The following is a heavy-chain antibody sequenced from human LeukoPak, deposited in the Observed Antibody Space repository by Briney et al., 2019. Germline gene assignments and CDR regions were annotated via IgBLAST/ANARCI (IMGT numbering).Heavy chain of an antibody. J-gene: IGHJ5*02. CDR1: GYTFTSYG. CDR3: ASQRDAPGSNHATWFDP. D-gene: IGHD1-14*01. CDR2: ISAYNGNT. Sequence: ASVKVSCKASGYTFTSYGVSWVRQAPGQGLEWMGWISAYNGNTNYAQKLQGRVTMTTDTSTSTAYMELRSLRSDDTAVYYCASQRDAPGSNHATWFDPWGQGTLVTVSS. V-gene: IGHV1-18*01.